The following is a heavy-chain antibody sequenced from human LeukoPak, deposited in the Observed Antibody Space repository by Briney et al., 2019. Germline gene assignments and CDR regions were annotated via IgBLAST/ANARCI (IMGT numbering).Heavy chain of an antibody. J-gene: IGHJ4*02. CDR3: ASPEGYDSSGYFIGMYY. Sequence: SETLSLTCTVSGGSISSSSYYWGWIRQPPGKGLEWIVSIYYSGSTYYNPSLKSRVTISVDTSKNQFSLKLSSVTAADTAVYYCASPEGYDSSGYFIGMYYWGQGTLVTVSS. CDR1: GGSISSSSYY. V-gene: IGHV4-39*01. D-gene: IGHD3-22*01. CDR2: IYYSGST.